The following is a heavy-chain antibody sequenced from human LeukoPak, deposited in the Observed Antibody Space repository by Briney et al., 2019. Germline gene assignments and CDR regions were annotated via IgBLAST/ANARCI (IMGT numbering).Heavy chain of an antibody. CDR1: GYTFTDDY. CDR3: ARARWQLVPYFDS. V-gene: IGHV1-2*02. Sequence: ASVKVSCKASGYTFTDDYMHWVRQAPGQGLEWMGWINPNSGGTNFAQKFQGRVAMTRDTSISTAYLELGSLRSDDTALYFCARARWQLVPYFDSWGQGTLVTVSS. J-gene: IGHJ4*02. D-gene: IGHD6-6*01. CDR2: INPNSGGT.